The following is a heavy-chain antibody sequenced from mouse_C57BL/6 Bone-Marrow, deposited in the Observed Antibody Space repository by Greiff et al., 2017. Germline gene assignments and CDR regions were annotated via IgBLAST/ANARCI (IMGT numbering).Heavy chain of an antibody. CDR2: IDPSDSYT. V-gene: IGHV1-69*01. CDR1: GYTFTSYW. Sequence: QVQLQQPGAELVMPGASVKLSCKASGYTFTSYWMHWVKQRPGQGLEWIGEIDPSDSYTNYNQKFKGKSTLTVDKSSSTAYMQLSSLTSEGSAVYYGASPYGSRWYFDVWGTGTTFTVSS. J-gene: IGHJ1*03. D-gene: IGHD1-1*01. CDR3: ASPYGSRWYFDV.